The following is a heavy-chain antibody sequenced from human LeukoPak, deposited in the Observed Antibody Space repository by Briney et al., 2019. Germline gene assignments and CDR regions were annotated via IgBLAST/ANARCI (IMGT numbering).Heavy chain of an antibody. CDR3: ARSGAVTYYYGSGSYYAPARLRYFDY. J-gene: IGHJ4*02. Sequence: SETLSLTCAVYGGSFSGYYWSWIRQPPGKGLEWVGEINHSGSTTYNPSLKSRVTISVDTSKNQSSLKLSSVTAADTAVYYCARSGAVTYYYGSGSYYAPARLRYFDYWGQGTLVTVSS. CDR1: GGSFSGYY. D-gene: IGHD3-10*01. CDR2: INHSGST. V-gene: IGHV4-34*01.